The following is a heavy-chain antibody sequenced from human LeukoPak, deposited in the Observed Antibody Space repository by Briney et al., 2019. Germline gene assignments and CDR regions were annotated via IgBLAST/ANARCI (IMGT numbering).Heavy chain of an antibody. CDR1: GFTFSDYW. Sequence: GGSLRLSCSASGFTFSDYWMTWVRQAPGKGLEWVGNINPAGTETYYVDPVKGRFTISRDNAKNLLYLQMNSLRAEDTAVYYCARFGYVAAVDLWGQGTLVTASS. CDR3: ARFGYVAAVDL. J-gene: IGHJ4*02. CDR2: INPAGTET. V-gene: IGHV3-7*01. D-gene: IGHD2-15*01.